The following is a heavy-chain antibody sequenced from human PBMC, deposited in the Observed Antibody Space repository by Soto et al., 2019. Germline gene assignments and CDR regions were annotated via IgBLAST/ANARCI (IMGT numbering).Heavy chain of an antibody. CDR1: GGSFSVYY. CDR2: INHSGST. D-gene: IGHD3-10*01. Sequence: SETLSLTCAVYGGSFSVYYWSWIRQPPGKGLEWIGEINHSGSTNYNPSLKSRVTISVDTSKNQFSLKLSSVTAADTAVYYCARIRITMVRGASTLYCYYYGMDVWGQGTTVTVSS. J-gene: IGHJ6*02. V-gene: IGHV4-34*01. CDR3: ARIRITMVRGASTLYCYYYGMDV.